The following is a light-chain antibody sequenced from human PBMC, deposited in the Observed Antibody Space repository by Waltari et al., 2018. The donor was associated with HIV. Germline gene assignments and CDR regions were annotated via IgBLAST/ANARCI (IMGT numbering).Light chain of an antibody. Sequence: QSALTQPASVSGSPGQSITISCTGTSSDVGGYNLVSWYQQHPGKAPKLMIYEVSKRPSGVSNRVSGSKSGNTAALTIAGLQAEDKADYYCCAYAGSTTYVIFGGGTKLTVL. V-gene: IGLV2-23*02. J-gene: IGLJ2*01. CDR2: EVS. CDR1: SSDVGGYNL. CDR3: CAYAGSTTYVI.